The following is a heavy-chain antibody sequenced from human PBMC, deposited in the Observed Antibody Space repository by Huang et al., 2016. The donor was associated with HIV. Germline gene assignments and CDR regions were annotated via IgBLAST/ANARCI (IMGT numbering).Heavy chain of an antibody. CDR2: IYNTGST. D-gene: IGHD7-27*01. V-gene: IGHV4-59*11. CDR1: GGSISRQY. Sequence: QEQLQESGPGLVKPSETLSLTCTVSGGSISRQYWCWIRQSPGTGLGWIGTIYNTGSTNYNPSLQSRVSRSVDRSKNQFSLNLKSVTAADTALYYCAKEKSYGNWANNWFDPWGQGILVTVSS. J-gene: IGHJ5*02. CDR3: AKEKSYGNWANNWFDP.